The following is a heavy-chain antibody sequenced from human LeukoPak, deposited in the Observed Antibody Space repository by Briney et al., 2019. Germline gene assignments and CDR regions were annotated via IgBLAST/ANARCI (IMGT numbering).Heavy chain of an antibody. D-gene: IGHD3-16*01. Sequence: ASVKVSCKASGGTFSSYAISWVRQAPGQGLEWMGWISLNSGGTNYAQKFQGRVTMTRDTSISTVYMELSRLTSDDTAIFYCVGTWGYWGQGTLVTVSS. CDR2: ISLNSGGT. V-gene: IGHV1-2*02. CDR1: GGTFSSYA. CDR3: VGTWGY. J-gene: IGHJ4*02.